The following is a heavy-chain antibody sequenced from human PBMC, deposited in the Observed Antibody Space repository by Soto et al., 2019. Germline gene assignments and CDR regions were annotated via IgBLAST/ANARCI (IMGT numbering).Heavy chain of an antibody. CDR2: SSVCGVSI. D-gene: IGHD1-26*01. Sequence: VVSLTLSCAASGFIFTDCSITGFLQAPVKWLEWVSGSSVCGVSIYYTNSVRCRFTISIDNSKNTLYLQMHSLRPEDTAVYFCVKRRQSSDRSGSRAWGQRIQVTVSS. CDR3: VKRRQSSDRSGSRA. J-gene: IGHJ5*02. CDR1: GFIFTDCS. V-gene: IGHV3-23*01.